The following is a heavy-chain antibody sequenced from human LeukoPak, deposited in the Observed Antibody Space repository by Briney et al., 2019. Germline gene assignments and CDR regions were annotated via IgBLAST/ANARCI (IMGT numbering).Heavy chain of an antibody. CDR2: INPAGTET. Sequence: GSLRLSCAASGFSFSAYWMTWVRQAPGTGLEWVANINPAGTETYYVDPVEGRFTVSRDNAKNLLYLQMNSLRAEDTAVYHCARFGYVAAVDVWGQGTLVTVSS. CDR3: ARFGYVAAVDV. D-gene: IGHD2-15*01. V-gene: IGHV3-7*01. CDR1: GFSFSAYW. J-gene: IGHJ4*02.